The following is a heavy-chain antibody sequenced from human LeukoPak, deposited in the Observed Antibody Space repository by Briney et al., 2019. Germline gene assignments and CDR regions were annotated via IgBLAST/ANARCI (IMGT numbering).Heavy chain of an antibody. Sequence: GGSLRISCAASGFTFSSYSMNWVRQAPGKGLEWVSSISSSSSYIYYADSVKGRFTISRDNAKNSLYLQMNSLRAEDTAVYYCARDRKGYSYGYDAFDIWGQGTMVTVSS. CDR2: ISSSSSYI. D-gene: IGHD5-18*01. J-gene: IGHJ3*02. CDR3: ARDRKGYSYGYDAFDI. V-gene: IGHV3-21*01. CDR1: GFTFSSYS.